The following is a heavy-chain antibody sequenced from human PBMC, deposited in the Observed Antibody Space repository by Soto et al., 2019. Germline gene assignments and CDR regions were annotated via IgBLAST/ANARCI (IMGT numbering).Heavy chain of an antibody. CDR1: GFTFSCSS. V-gene: IGHV3-7*03. J-gene: IGHJ4*02. Sequence: GGSLRLSCAASGFTFSCSSMHWVCQAPAKGLEWVADIKCDGSEKYYVDSVKGRVTISRDNAKNSLYLQVNSLRAEDMTVYFCARDLGYYDSSGYFDYWGQGTLGTAPQ. CDR3: ARDLGYYDSSGYFDY. CDR2: IKCDGSEK. D-gene: IGHD3-22*01.